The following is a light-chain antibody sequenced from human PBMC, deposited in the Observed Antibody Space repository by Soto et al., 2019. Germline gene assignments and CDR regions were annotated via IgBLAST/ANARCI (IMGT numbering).Light chain of an antibody. J-gene: IGKJ1*01. CDR2: GAS. CDR1: QSVSSSY. Sequence: EIVLTQSPGTLSLSPGERATLSCRASQSVSSSYLAWYQQKPGQAPRLLIYGASSRDTGIPDRFSGSGSGTDFTLTISRLEPDDVAVDYCQEYCSSPWTFGQGTKVEIK. V-gene: IGKV3-20*01. CDR3: QEYCSSPWT.